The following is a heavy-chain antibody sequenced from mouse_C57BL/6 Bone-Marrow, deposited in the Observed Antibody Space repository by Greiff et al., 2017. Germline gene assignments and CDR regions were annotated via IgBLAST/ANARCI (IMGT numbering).Heavy chain of an antibody. CDR2: ISNGGGST. V-gene: IGHV5-12*01. Sequence: EVKVEESGGGLVQPGGSLKLSCAASGFTFSDYYMYWVRQTPEQRLEWVAYISNGGGSTYYPDTVKGRFTISRDNAKNTLYLQMSRVKSEDTAMYYCARQGIVTTKFAYWGQGTLVTVSA. D-gene: IGHD2-5*01. CDR3: ARQGIVTTKFAY. CDR1: GFTFSDYY. J-gene: IGHJ3*01.